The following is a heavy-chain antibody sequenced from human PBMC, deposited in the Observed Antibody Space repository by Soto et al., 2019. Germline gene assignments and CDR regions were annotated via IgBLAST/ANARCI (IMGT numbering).Heavy chain of an antibody. CDR3: AKGTDSSAYWYFDL. Sequence: ASVKVSCKGSGDTFTANYIHWVRQAPGQGFEWMGWINPKSGGTNYPQKFQGRVTMTRDTSLSTVYMTLTRLTSDDTAVYYCAKGTDSSAYWYFDLWGRGTLVTVSS. CDR1: GDTFTANY. D-gene: IGHD6-6*01. CDR2: INPKSGGT. V-gene: IGHV1-2*02. J-gene: IGHJ2*01.